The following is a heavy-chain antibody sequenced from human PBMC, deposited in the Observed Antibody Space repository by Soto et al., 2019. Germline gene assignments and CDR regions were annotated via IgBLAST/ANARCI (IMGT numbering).Heavy chain of an antibody. J-gene: IGHJ6*03. D-gene: IGHD3-3*01. CDR1: GYTFTSYY. CDR3: ARAGAAIFGVVIARYMDV. CDR2: INPSGRST. Sequence: QVQLVQSGAEVKKPGASVKVSCKASGYTFTSYYMHWVRQAPGQGLEWMGIINPSGRSTSYAQKFQGRVTMTRDTSTSTVYMELSSLRSEDTAVYYCARAGAAIFGVVIARYMDVWGKGTTVTVSS. V-gene: IGHV1-46*03.